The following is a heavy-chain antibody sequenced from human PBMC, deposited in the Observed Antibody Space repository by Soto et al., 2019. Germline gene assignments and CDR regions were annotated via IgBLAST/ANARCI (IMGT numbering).Heavy chain of an antibody. CDR1: GGSISSYY. D-gene: IGHD3-22*01. J-gene: IGHJ4*02. CDR2: IYYSGST. Sequence: SETLSLTCTVSGGSISSYYWSWIRQPPGKGLEWIGYIYYSGSTNYNPSLKSRVTISVDTSKNQFSLKLSSVTAADTAVYYCAGYYDSSGLGRWSFDYWGQGTLVTVSS. V-gene: IGHV4-59*01. CDR3: AGYYDSSGLGRWSFDY.